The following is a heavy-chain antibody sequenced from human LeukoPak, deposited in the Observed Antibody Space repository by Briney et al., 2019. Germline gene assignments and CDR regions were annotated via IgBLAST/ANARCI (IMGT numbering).Heavy chain of an antibody. CDR2: IWYDGSNK. CDR3: ARALEGYSFYYFDY. V-gene: IGHV3-33*01. CDR1: GFTFSSYG. Sequence: GGSLRLSCAASGFTFSSYGMHWVRQAPGKGLEWVAVIWYDGSNKYYADSVKGRFTISRDNSKNTLYLQMNSLRAEDTAVYYCARALEGYSFYYFDYWGQGTLVTVSS. D-gene: IGHD1-26*01. J-gene: IGHJ4*02.